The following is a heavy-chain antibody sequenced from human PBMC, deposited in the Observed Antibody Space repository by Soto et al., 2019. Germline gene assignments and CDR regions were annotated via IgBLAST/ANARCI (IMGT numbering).Heavy chain of an antibody. Sequence: SETLSLTCTVSGGSISSYYWSWIRQPPGKGLEWIGYIYYSGSTNYNPSLKSRVTISVDTSKNQFSLKLSSVTAADTAVYYCARVPAYRITGTTSVYYYGMDVCGQGTPVTVSS. CDR3: ARVPAYRITGTTSVYYYGMDV. D-gene: IGHD1-7*01. J-gene: IGHJ6*02. CDR2: IYYSGST. CDR1: GGSISSYY. V-gene: IGHV4-59*01.